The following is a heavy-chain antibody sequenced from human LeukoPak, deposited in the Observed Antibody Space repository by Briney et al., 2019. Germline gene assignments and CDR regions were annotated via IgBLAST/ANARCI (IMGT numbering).Heavy chain of an antibody. J-gene: IGHJ4*02. D-gene: IGHD4-17*01. CDR2: IGSSSSTI. Sequence: QTGGSLRLSCAASGFTFSNYGMNWVRQAPGKGLEWVSYIGSSSSTIYYADSVKGRFTISRDNAKNSLYLQMNSLRAEDTAVYYCASFTVTTRILEGTLVDYWGQGTLVTVSS. V-gene: IGHV3-48*01. CDR3: ASFTVTTRILEGTLVDY. CDR1: GFTFSNYG.